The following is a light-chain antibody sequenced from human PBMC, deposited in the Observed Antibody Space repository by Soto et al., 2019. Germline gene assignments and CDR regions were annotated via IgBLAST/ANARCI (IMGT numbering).Light chain of an antibody. V-gene: IGKV1-33*01. CDR2: DAS. CDR3: QHYHNLPIT. Sequence: DIQMTHSPSSLSASVGETITITCQASQDISTSLNWYQQKPGRAPKLLIYDASNLETGVPSWFSGSGSGTDFTFTISSLQPEDIATYYCQHYHNLPITFGQGTRLEI. J-gene: IGKJ5*01. CDR1: QDISTS.